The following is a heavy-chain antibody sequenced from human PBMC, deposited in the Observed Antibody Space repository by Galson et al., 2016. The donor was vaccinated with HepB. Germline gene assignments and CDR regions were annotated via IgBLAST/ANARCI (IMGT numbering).Heavy chain of an antibody. D-gene: IGHD1-26*01. CDR1: GFTVNNNY. CDR2: IYKDGRT. Sequence: SLRLSCAASGFTVNNNYLTWVRQAPGKGLEWVSLIYKDGRTSYGDSVKGRFTISRDNSKNTLYLQMNSLRAEDTAVYYCERGLVGATVFDYWGQGTLVTVSS. V-gene: IGHV3-53*01. CDR3: ERGLVGATVFDY. J-gene: IGHJ4*02.